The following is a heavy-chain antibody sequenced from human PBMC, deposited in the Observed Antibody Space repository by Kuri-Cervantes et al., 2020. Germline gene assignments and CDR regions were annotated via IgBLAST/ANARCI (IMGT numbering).Heavy chain of an antibody. D-gene: IGHD3-16*02. Sequence: GSLRLSCNVSGDAMNTYCWSWIRQPPGRGLEWIGYMYYRGSSTFNPSLKRRVTMSVDTSKNQFSLKLTSVTAADTAVYYCARVGPNDYVWGTYRTWGQGTLVTVSS. CDR3: ARVGPNDYVWGTYRT. CDR1: GDAMNTYC. J-gene: IGHJ5*02. V-gene: IGHV4-59*08. CDR2: MYYRGSS.